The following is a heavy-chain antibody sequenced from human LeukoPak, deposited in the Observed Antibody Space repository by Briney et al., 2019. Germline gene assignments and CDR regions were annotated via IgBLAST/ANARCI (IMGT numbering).Heavy chain of an antibody. CDR2: IYTSGST. J-gene: IGHJ1*01. Sequence: PSETXSLTCTVSGGSISSYYWSWIRQPAGKGLEWIGRIYTSGSTNYNPSLKRRGNMSVDTSKNQFSLKLSSVTAADTAVYYCARDGEVGPPTVTPIEYFQHWGQGTLVTVSS. V-gene: IGHV4-4*07. CDR3: ARDGEVGPPTVTPIEYFQH. D-gene: IGHD4-17*01. CDR1: GGSISSYY.